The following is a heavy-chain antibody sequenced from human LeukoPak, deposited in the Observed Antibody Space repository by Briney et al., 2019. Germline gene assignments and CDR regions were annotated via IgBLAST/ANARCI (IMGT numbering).Heavy chain of an antibody. J-gene: IGHJ3*02. CDR3: ATDYYDSSGYPDAFDI. CDR1: GYTLTELS. Sequence: ASVKVSCKVSGYTLTELSMHWVRQAPGKGLEWMGGFDPEDGETIYAQKFQGRVTMTEGTSTDTAYMELSSLRSEDTAVYYCATDYYDSSGYPDAFDIWGQGTMVTVSS. D-gene: IGHD3-22*01. V-gene: IGHV1-24*01. CDR2: FDPEDGET.